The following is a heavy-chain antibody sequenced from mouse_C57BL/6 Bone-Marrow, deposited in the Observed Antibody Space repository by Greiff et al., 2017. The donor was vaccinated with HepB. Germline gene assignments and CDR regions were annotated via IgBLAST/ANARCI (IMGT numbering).Heavy chain of an antibody. D-gene: IGHD1-1*01. J-gene: IGHJ3*01. V-gene: IGHV1-53*01. CDR1: GYTFTSYW. CDR3: ARYGSSYAWFAY. Sequence: QVQLKQPGTELVKPGASVKLSCKASGYTFTSYWMHWVKQRPGQGLEWIGNINPSNGGTNYNEKFKSKATLTVDKSSSTAYMQLSSLTSEDSAVYYCARYGSSYAWFAYWGQGTLVTVSA. CDR2: INPSNGGT.